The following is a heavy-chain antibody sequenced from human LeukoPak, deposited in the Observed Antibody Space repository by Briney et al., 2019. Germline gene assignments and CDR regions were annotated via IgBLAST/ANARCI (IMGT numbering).Heavy chain of an antibody. CDR3: AREGWYYYDSSGYYPHHDAFDI. V-gene: IGHV1-46*01. CDR2: INPSGGST. Sequence: GASVKVSCKASVYTFTSYYMHWVRPAPGQGLEWMGIINPSGGSTSYAQKFQGRVTMTWDTSTSTVYMELSSLRSEDTAVYYCAREGWYYYDSSGYYPHHDAFDIWGQGTMVTVSS. D-gene: IGHD3-22*01. CDR1: VYTFTSYY. J-gene: IGHJ3*02.